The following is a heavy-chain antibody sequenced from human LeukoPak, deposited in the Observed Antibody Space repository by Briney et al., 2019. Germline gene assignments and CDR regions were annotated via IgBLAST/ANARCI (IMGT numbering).Heavy chain of an antibody. Sequence: PSETLSLTCTVSGGSISSYYWSWIRQPPGKGLEWIGYIYYSGSTNYNPSLKSRVTISVDTSKNQFSLKLSSVTAADTAVYYCARSPQWNYYYGMDVWGQGTTVTVSS. CDR2: IYYSGST. V-gene: IGHV4-59*08. D-gene: IGHD6-19*01. J-gene: IGHJ6*02. CDR3: ARSPQWNYYYGMDV. CDR1: GGSISSYY.